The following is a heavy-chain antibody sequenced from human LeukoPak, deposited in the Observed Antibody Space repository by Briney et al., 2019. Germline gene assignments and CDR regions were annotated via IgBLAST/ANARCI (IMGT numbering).Heavy chain of an antibody. D-gene: IGHD3-10*01. Sequence: GASVKVSCKASGYTFTGYYMHWVRQAPGQGLEWMGWINPNSGGTNYAQKFQGRATMTRDTSISTAYMELSSLRSEDTAVYYCARGGYYYGSGSYYWGQGTLVTVSS. V-gene: IGHV1-2*02. J-gene: IGHJ4*02. CDR3: ARGGYYYGSGSYY. CDR1: GYTFTGYY. CDR2: INPNSGGT.